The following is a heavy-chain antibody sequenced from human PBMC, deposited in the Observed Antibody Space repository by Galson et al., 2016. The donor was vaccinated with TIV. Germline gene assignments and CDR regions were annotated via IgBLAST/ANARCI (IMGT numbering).Heavy chain of an antibody. CDR1: GFTFGSYA. Sequence: SLRLSCAGTGFTFGSYAMSWVRLAPGKGLEWVSSISSSGSTTYSADSVKGRFTISRDNSKKTLSLQVNSLGADDTAIYYCAKYVITIPVAGFDYWGQGALVTVSS. J-gene: IGHJ4*02. D-gene: IGHD6-13*01. CDR3: AKYVITIPVAGFDY. CDR2: ISSSGSTT. V-gene: IGHV3-23*05.